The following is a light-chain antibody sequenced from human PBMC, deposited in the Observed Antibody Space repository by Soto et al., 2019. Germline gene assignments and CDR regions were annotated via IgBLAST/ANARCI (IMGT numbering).Light chain of an antibody. CDR2: DVS. V-gene: IGLV2-14*01. CDR3: TSYTSSDTGV. Sequence: QSALTQPASVSGSPGQSITISCTGSSRVVGGYNYVSWCQQYPGKAPKLIIYDVSNRPSGVSSRFSGSKSGNTASLTISGLQADDEAYYYCTSYTSSDTGVFGGGTQLTVL. J-gene: IGLJ3*02. CDR1: SRVVGGYNY.